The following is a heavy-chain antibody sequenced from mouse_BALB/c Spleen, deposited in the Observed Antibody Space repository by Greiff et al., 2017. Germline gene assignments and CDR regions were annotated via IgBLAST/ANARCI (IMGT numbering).Heavy chain of an antibody. Sequence: EVQLQESGGGLVQPGGSRKLSCAASGFTFSSFGMHWVRQAPEKGLEWVVYISSGSSTIYYADTVKGRFTISRDNPKNTLFLQMTSLRSEDTAMYYCARDYRYDDDYFDYWGQGTTLTVSS. CDR1: GFTFSSFG. D-gene: IGHD2-14*01. CDR2: ISSGSSTI. CDR3: ARDYRYDDDYFDY. J-gene: IGHJ2*01. V-gene: IGHV5-17*02.